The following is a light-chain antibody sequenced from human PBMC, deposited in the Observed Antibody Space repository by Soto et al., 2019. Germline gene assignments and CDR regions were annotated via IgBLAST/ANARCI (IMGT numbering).Light chain of an antibody. V-gene: IGLV6-57*04. J-gene: IGLJ2*01. CDR1: SGSIASNY. CDR3: QSYDTNNPVV. CDR2: EDN. Sequence: NFMLTQPHSVSESPGKTVTISCTRSSGSIASNYVQWYQQRPGSAPATVIYEDNERPSGVPDRFSGSIDSSSNSASLTISGLKPEDEADYYCQSYDTNNPVVFGGGTKLTVL.